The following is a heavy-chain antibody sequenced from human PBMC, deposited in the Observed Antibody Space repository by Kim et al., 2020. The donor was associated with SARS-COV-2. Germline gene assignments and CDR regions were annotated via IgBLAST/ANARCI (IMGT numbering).Heavy chain of an antibody. J-gene: IGHJ6*02. Sequence: GGSLRLSCAASGFTFSSYAMHWVRQAPGKGLEWVAVISYDGSNKYYADSVKGRFTISRDNTKNTLYLQMNSLRAEDTAVYYCARVKAAAGFGYYYYGMDVWGQGTTVTVSS. CDR2: ISYDGSNK. V-gene: IGHV3-30*04. CDR1: GFTFSSYA. CDR3: ARVKAAAGFGYYYYGMDV. D-gene: IGHD6-13*01.